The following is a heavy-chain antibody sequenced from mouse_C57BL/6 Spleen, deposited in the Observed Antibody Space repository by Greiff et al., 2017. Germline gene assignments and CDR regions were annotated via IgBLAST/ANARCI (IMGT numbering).Heavy chain of an antibody. CDR2: IYPRDGST. J-gene: IGHJ4*01. V-gene: IGHV1-78*01. Sequence: QVQLQQSDAELVKPGASVKISCKVSGYTFTDHTIHWMKQRPEQGLEWIGYIYPRDGSTKYNEKFKGKATLTADKSSSTAYMQLNSLTSEDSAVYFGARREDYYGSPYYAMDYWGQGTSVTVSS. CDR1: GYTFTDHT. D-gene: IGHD1-1*01. CDR3: ARREDYYGSPYYAMDY.